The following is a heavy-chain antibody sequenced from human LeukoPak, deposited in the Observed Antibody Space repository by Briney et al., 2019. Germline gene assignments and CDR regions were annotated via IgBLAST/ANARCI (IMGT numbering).Heavy chain of an antibody. CDR1: GFTVSSIH. V-gene: IGHV3-30*13. J-gene: IGHJ6*02. CDR3: ARVRGGRSWYYYGMDV. D-gene: IGHD3-16*01. CDR2: ISYDGDNE. Sequence: EGSLRLSCAASGFTVSSIHMVWVRQAPGKGLEWVAVISYDGDNEYYADSVKGQFTISRDNSKDRLYLQMNSLRPEDTAMYYCARVRGGRSWYYYGMDVWGRGTTVTVSS.